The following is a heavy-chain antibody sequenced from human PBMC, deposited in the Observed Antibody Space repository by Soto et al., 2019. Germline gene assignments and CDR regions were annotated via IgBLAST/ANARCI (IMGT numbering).Heavy chain of an antibody. D-gene: IGHD2-2*01. CDR3: ARRKQNENIGVVPAALRSPYGRAV. Sequence: PGGSLRLSCAASGFTFSSYGMHWVRQAPGKGLEWVAVIWYDGSNKYYADSVKGRFTISRDNSKNTLYLQMNSLRAEDTAVYYCARRKQNENIGVVPAALRSPYGRAVWGQGNTVTVSS. V-gene: IGHV3-33*01. J-gene: IGHJ6*02. CDR2: IWYDGSNK. CDR1: GFTFSSYG.